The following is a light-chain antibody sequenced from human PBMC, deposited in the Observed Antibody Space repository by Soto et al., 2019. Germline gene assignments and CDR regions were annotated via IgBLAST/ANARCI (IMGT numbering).Light chain of an antibody. V-gene: IGKV3-20*01. CDR3: QQYGNSPLT. J-gene: IGKJ4*01. Sequence: ETVLTQSPGTLSLSPGERATLSCRASQSVSSSYLAWYQQKPGQAPRLLIYGALSRATGITDRFSGSGSGTDFTLTITRLEPEDFAVYYCQQYGNSPLTSGGGTKVDIK. CDR2: GAL. CDR1: QSVSSSY.